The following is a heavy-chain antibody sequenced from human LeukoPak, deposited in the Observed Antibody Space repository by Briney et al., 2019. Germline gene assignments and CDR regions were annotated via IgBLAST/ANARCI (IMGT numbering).Heavy chain of an antibody. V-gene: IGHV1-46*01. CDR1: GYTFTGYY. D-gene: IGHD6-13*01. CDR2: VNPSGGST. Sequence: ASVKVSCKASGYTFTGYYTHWVRQAPGQGLEWMGIVNPSGGSTSYAQKFQGRVTMTRDTSTSTVYMELSSLRSEDTAVYYCARDPLGSSSWYFLDPYFDYWGQGTLVTVSS. J-gene: IGHJ4*02. CDR3: ARDPLGSSSWYFLDPYFDY.